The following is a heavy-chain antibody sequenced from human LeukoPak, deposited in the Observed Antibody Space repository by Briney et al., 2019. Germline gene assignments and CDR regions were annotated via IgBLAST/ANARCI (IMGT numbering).Heavy chain of an antibody. V-gene: IGHV4-59*01. CDR2: IYYSGST. CDR1: GGSISSYY. D-gene: IGHD3-22*01. CDR3: AREALPYYHDSSGHDAFDI. J-gene: IGHJ3*02. Sequence: SETLSLICTVSGGSISSYYWSWIRQPPGKGLEWIGYIYYSGSTNYNPSLKSRFTISVDTSKNHFSLKLSSVTAADTAVYYCAREALPYYHDSSGHDAFDIWAQGTMVTVSS.